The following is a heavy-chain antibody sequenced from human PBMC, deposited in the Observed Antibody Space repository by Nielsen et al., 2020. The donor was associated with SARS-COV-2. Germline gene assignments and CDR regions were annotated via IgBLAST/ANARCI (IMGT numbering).Heavy chain of an antibody. V-gene: IGHV3-20*04. J-gene: IGHJ6*02. CDR2: INWNGGSK. CDR1: GFTFDDYG. CDR3: ARDHYDMLTGYSEDYYYGMDV. Sequence: GESLKISCAASGFTFDDYGMSWVRQAPGKGLEWVSGINWNGGSKGYGDSVKGRFAISRDNSKNTLYLQMNSLRVEDTAVYYCARDHYDMLTGYSEDYYYGMDVWGQGTTVTVSS. D-gene: IGHD3-9*01.